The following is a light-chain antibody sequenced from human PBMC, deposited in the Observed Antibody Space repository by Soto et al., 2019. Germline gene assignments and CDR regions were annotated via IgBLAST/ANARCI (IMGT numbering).Light chain of an antibody. Sequence: QSALTQPASVSGSPGQPITISCTGTSRDVATYNLVSWYQQRPGTAPQLIIYEVTKRPSGVSTRFSGSQSGNTASLTISGLQADDEADYYCCSRVFGGGTQLTVL. CDR2: EVT. CDR3: CSRV. V-gene: IGLV2-23*02. CDR1: SRDVATYNL. J-gene: IGLJ3*02.